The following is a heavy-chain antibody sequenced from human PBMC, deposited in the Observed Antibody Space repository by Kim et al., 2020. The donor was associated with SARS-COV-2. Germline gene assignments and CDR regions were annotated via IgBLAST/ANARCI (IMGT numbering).Heavy chain of an antibody. CDR2: FLGDRDSS. J-gene: IGHJ5*01. CDR1: GFNFVRND. Sequence: GGSLRLSCVSSGFNFVRNDMSWVRQAPGKGLEWVATFLGDRDSSYHADSVKGRFTMSRDDSQSATYLQMNSLRVEDTATYYCVRNSGWYDFWGQGLLVSVTS. D-gene: IGHD1-26*01. CDR3: VRNSGWYDF. V-gene: IGHV3-23*01.